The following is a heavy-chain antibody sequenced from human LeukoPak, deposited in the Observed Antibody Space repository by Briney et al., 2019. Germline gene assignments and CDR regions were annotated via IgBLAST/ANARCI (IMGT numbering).Heavy chain of an antibody. V-gene: IGHV1-69*05. Sequence: ASVKVSCKASGGTFSSYAISWVRQAPGQGLEGMGGIIPIFGTANYAQKFQGRVTITTDESTSTAYMELSSLRSEDTAVYYCAASTSYGTFDYWGQGTLVTVSS. CDR3: AASTSYGTFDY. D-gene: IGHD2-2*01. CDR2: IIPIFGTA. J-gene: IGHJ4*02. CDR1: GGTFSSYA.